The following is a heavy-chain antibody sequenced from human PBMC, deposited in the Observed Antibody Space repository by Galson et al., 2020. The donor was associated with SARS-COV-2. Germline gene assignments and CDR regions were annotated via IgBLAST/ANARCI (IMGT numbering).Heavy chain of an antibody. D-gene: IGHD2-21*02. CDR3: AKDKWSGGNSRVDWFDP. J-gene: IGHJ5*02. Sequence: GGSLRLSCAASGFTLSSYAMSWVRQAPGKGLEWVSGISGSGGSTYYTDSVKGRFTISRDISKNTVYLQMNSLRAEDTAQYYCAKDKWSGGNSRVDWFDPWGQGTLVTVSS. CDR2: ISGSGGST. V-gene: IGHV3-23*01. CDR1: GFTLSSYA.